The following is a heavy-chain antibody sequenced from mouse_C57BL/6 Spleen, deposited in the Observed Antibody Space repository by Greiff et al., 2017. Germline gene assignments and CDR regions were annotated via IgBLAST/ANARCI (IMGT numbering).Heavy chain of an antibody. D-gene: IGHD2-4*01. Sequence: QVQLKQSGPGLVQPSQSLSITCTVSGFSLTSYGVHWVRQSPGKGLEWLGVIWSGGSTDYNVAFISRLSISKDNSKSQVFFKMNRLQADDTAIYYCSRRGDYDYEAMDYWGQGTPVTGSS. CDR1: GFSLTSYG. V-gene: IGHV2-2*01. CDR3: SRRGDYDYEAMDY. J-gene: IGHJ4*01. CDR2: IWSGGST.